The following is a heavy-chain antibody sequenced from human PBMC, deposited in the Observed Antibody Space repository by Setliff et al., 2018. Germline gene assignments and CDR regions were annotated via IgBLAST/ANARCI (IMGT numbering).Heavy chain of an antibody. J-gene: IGHJ4*02. CDR1: GGSISTFY. V-gene: IGHV4-59*01. D-gene: IGHD2-21*01. Sequence: KPSETLSLTCTVSGGSISTFYWSWIRQSPEKGLEWIAYIHYSGSTNQHPSLKSRVTISLDTPKNQFSLKLSYMTAADTAVYYCARFLDPRDGYQNSPGFDFWGQGALVTVSS. CDR3: ARFLDPRDGYQNSPGFDF. CDR2: IHYSGST.